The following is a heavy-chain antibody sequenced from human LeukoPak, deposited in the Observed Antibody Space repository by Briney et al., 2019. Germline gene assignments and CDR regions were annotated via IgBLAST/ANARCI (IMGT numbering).Heavy chain of an antibody. CDR3: AIVGTSGPTDGFDI. CDR2: IKQDGSEK. CDR1: GFTFSSYW. J-gene: IGHJ3*02. V-gene: IGHV3-7*01. D-gene: IGHD2-8*01. Sequence: GGSLRLSCAASGFTFSSYWRSWVRQAPGKGLEWVANIKQDGSEKYYVDSVKGRFTLSRDNTKKSLYLQMTSLKAEDPAVYYGAIVGTSGPTDGFDIWRQAPMVTVYS.